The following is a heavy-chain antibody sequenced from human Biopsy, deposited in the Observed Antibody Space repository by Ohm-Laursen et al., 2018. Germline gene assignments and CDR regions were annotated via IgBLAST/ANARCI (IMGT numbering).Heavy chain of an antibody. CDR1: GFTFSDHH. Sequence: LRLSCAASGFTFSDHHMAWVRQAPGKGLEWLSYISSSGATIKYADSVKGRFTVSRDNAKNSLYLRMNSLRAEDTAVYFCARARDDFVVVPAAFFDFWGQGTLVTVSS. CDR2: ISSSGATI. J-gene: IGHJ4*02. CDR3: ARARDDFVVVPAAFFDF. V-gene: IGHV3-11*01. D-gene: IGHD2-15*01.